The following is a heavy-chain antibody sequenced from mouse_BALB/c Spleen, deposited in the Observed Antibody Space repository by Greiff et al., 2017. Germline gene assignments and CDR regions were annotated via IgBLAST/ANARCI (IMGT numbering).Heavy chain of an antibody. CDR1: GFTFSSYG. J-gene: IGHJ2*01. D-gene: IGHD1-1*01. CDR3: ARYYGSSYYFDY. CDR2: INSNGGST. V-gene: IGHV5-6-3*01. Sequence: EVQVVESGGGLVQPGGSLKLSCAASGFTFSSYGMSWVRQTPDKRLELVATINSNGGSTYYPDSVKGRFTISRDNAKNTLYLQMSSLKSEDTAMYYCARYYGSSYYFDYWGQGTTLTVSS.